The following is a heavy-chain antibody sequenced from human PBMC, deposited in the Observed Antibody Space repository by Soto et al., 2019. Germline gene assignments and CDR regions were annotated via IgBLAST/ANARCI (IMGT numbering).Heavy chain of an antibody. J-gene: IGHJ6*02. CDR3: ARVIAARPHYYGMDV. D-gene: IGHD6-6*01. Sequence: PSETLSLTCTVSGGSISSSSYYWSWIRQPPGKGLEWIGYIYYSGSTNYNPSLKSRVTISVDTSKNQFSLKLSSVTAADTAVYYCARVIAARPHYYGMDVWGQGTTVTLSS. CDR1: GGSISSSSYY. V-gene: IGHV4-61*01. CDR2: IYYSGST.